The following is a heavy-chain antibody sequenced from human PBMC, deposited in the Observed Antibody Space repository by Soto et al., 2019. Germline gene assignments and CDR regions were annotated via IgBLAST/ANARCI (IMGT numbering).Heavy chain of an antibody. D-gene: IGHD4-17*01. V-gene: IGHV3-30-3*01. CDR2: VSYDGSMK. CDR3: ARDRDTVTTYFYAMDV. J-gene: IGHJ6*02. CDR1: GFTFRNYV. Sequence: QVQLVESGGGVVQPGRSLGLSCAASGFTFRNYVIHWVRQAPGKGLEWVAAVSYDGSMKYYVDSVKGRFTISRDPSKNTLYLQMNSLRAEDTAVYFCARDRDTVTTYFYAMDVWGQGTTVIVSS.